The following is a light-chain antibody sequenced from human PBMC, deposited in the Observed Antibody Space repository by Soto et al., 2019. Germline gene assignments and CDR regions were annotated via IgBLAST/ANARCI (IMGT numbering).Light chain of an antibody. CDR3: QQYDNFPLT. CDR2: DAT. CDR1: QDISNY. V-gene: IGKV1-33*01. J-gene: IGKJ4*01. Sequence: DIQMTQSPSSLSASVGDRVTITCQASQDISNYLNWYQQKAGKAPKVLIYDATNLEAGVPSRLSGSGSGTDFTLSISSLQPEDMGTYYCQQYDNFPLTFGGGNKVEIK.